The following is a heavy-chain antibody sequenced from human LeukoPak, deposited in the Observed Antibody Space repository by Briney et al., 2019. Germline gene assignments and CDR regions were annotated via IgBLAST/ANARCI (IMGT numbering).Heavy chain of an antibody. CDR2: ISSSSSYT. J-gene: IGHJ4*02. Sequence: PGGSLRLSCAASGFTFSSYGLHWVRQAPGKGLEWVSYISSSSSYTNYADSVKGRFTISRDNAKNALYLQMNSLRAEDTAVYYCARVLLYSSGWYYFDYWGQGTLVTVSS. V-gene: IGHV3-21*05. CDR3: ARVLLYSSGWYYFDY. D-gene: IGHD6-19*01. CDR1: GFTFSSYG.